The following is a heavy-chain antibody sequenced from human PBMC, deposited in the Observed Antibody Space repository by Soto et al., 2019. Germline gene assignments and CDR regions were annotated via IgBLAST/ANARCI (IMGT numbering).Heavy chain of an antibody. J-gene: IGHJ4*02. CDR3: ARDALVRGVHPPDY. CDR2: ISSSASTI. V-gene: IGHV3-48*03. CDR1: GFTFSDSE. Sequence: VQLVESGGGLVQPGGSLRLSCAVSGFTFSDSEMNWVRQAPGKGLEWVSYISSSASTIYYADSVKGRFTISRDNSKNTVYLQMNSLRAEDTAVYYCARDALVRGVHPPDYWGQGTLVTVSS. D-gene: IGHD3-10*01.